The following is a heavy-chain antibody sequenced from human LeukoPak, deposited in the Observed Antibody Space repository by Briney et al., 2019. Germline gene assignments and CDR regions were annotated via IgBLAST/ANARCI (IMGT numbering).Heavy chain of an antibody. J-gene: IGHJ3*02. CDR1: GFTFSSYS. CDR3: GKNRYSGSLSPFDI. D-gene: IGHD1-26*01. CDR2: ISGGGGNT. V-gene: IGHV3-23*01. Sequence: GGSLRLSCAASGFTFSSYSMIWVRQAPGKGLEWVSAISGGGGNTYYADSVKGRFTISRDNSKNTLYLQMNSLRAEDTAVYYCGKNRYSGSLSPFDIWGQGTMVTVSS.